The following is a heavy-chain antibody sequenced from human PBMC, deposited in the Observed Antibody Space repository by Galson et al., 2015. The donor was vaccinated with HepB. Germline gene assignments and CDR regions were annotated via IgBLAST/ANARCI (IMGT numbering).Heavy chain of an antibody. J-gene: IGHJ6*03. CDR2: ISAYNGNT. CDR3: ARVYGSGSYSYYYYMDV. Sequence: SVKVSCKASGYTFTSYGISWVRQAPGQGLEWMGWISAYNGNTNYAQKLQGRVTMTTDTSTSTAYMELRSLRSDDTAVYYCARVYGSGSYSYYYYMDVWGKGTTVTVSS. D-gene: IGHD3-10*01. CDR1: GYTFTSYG. V-gene: IGHV1-18*04.